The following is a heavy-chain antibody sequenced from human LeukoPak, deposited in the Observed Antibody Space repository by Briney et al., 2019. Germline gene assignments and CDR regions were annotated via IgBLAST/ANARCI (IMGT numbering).Heavy chain of an antibody. CDR2: IYSGGST. V-gene: IGHV3-53*01. CDR1: GFTVSTYY. CDR3: ARGLGYCTSTTCLLLFDY. Sequence: GGSLRLSCAASGFTVSTYYMTWVRQAPGKGLECVSVIYSGGSTYYADSVKGRFTVSRDNSKNTLYLQMNSLRAEDTAMYYCARGLGYCTSTTCLLLFDYWGQGTLVTVSS. D-gene: IGHD2-2*01. J-gene: IGHJ4*02.